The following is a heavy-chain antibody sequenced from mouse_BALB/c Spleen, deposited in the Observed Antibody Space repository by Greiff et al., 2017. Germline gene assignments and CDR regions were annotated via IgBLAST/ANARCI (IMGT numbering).Heavy chain of an antibody. CDR3: ARPSWDGDFDY. J-gene: IGHJ2*01. V-gene: IGHV1S56*01. CDR2: IYPGDGST. D-gene: IGHD4-1*01. Sequence: QVQLQQSGPELVKPGASVKMSCKASGYTFTSYYIHWVKQRPGQGLEWIGWIYPGDGSTKYNEKFKGKTTLTADKSSSTAYMLLSSLTSEDSEIYFCARPSWDGDFDYWGQGTTLTVSS. CDR1: GYTFTSYY.